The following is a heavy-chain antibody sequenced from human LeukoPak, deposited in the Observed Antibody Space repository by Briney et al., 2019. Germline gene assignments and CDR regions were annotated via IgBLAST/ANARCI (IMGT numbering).Heavy chain of an antibody. CDR3: ATDLSSGWYLGY. V-gene: IGHV1-24*01. CDR2: FDPEDGET. D-gene: IGHD6-19*01. CDR1: GSTLTELS. Sequence: ASVKVSCKVSGSTLTELSMHWVRQAPGKGLEWMGGFDPEDGETIYAQKFQGRVTMTEDTSTDTAYMELSSLRSEDTAVYYCATDLSSGWYLGYWGQGTLITVSS. J-gene: IGHJ4*02.